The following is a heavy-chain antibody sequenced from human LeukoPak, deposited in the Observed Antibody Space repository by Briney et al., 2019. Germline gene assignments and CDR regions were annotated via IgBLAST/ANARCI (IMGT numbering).Heavy chain of an antibody. Sequence: SETLSLTCTVSGGSISSYYWSWIRQPAGKGLEWIGRIYTSGSTNYNPSLKGRVTMSVDTSKNQFSLKLSSVTAADTAVYHCARGPALYCSSTSCYDGRGYYYYMDVWGKGTTVTISS. D-gene: IGHD2-2*01. CDR2: IYTSGST. CDR3: ARGPALYCSSTSCYDGRGYYYYMDV. V-gene: IGHV4-4*07. J-gene: IGHJ6*03. CDR1: GGSISSYY.